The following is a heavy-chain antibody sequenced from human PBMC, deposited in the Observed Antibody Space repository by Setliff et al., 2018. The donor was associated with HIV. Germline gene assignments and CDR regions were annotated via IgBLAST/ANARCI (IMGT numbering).Heavy chain of an antibody. CDR3: ARESLNLGELSSNPDASDI. CDR2: ISTYSDET. D-gene: IGHD3-16*02. CDR1: GYTFTTYG. V-gene: IGHV1-18*01. Sequence: ASVKVSCKPSGYTFTTYGLSWVRQAPGQGLEWMGWISTYSDETSYSQNLQGRLTMTTDTPTGTAYMELRSVTAADTAVYYCARESLNLGELSSNPDASDIWGQGTMVTVSS. J-gene: IGHJ3*02.